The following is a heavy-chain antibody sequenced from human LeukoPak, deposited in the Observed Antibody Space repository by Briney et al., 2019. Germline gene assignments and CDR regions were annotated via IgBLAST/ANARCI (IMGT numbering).Heavy chain of an antibody. CDR2: INPDSGGI. V-gene: IGHV1-2*02. CDR1: GYAFTDYK. CDR3: ARDRRRFHFDY. Sequence: ASVKVSCKASGYAFTDYKIHWVRQAPGQGPEWMGWINPDSGGINYAQKFQDRVTMTRDTSISTAYMELSRLRYDDTAVYYCARDRRRFHFDYWGQGTLVTVSS. J-gene: IGHJ4*02.